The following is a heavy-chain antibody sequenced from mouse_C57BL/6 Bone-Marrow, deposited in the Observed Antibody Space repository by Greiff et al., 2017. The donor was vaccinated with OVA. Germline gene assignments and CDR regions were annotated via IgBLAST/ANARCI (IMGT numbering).Heavy chain of an antibody. D-gene: IGHD4-1*01. CDR1: GYTFTSYW. Sequence: VKLQQPGAELVKPGASVKLSCKASGYTFTSYWMHWVKQRPGQGLEWIGMIHPNSGSTNYNEKFKSKATLTVDKSSSTAYMQLSSLTSEDSAVYYCARGELGRDYFDYWGQGTTLTVSS. J-gene: IGHJ2*01. CDR2: IHPNSGST. V-gene: IGHV1-64*01. CDR3: ARGELGRDYFDY.